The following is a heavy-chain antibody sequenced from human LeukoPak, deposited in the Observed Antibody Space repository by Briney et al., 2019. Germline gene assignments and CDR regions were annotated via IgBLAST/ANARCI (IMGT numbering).Heavy chain of an antibody. D-gene: IGHD1-14*01. CDR3: ARDLPGQYGFDI. CDR2: INPSGTGT. Sequence: ASVKVSCKASGYTITNNYMHWVRQAPGQGLEWMGVINPSGTGTSYAQKLQGRVTMTTDTSASTAYMELRSLRSDDTAVYYCARDLPGQYGFDIWGQGTMVTVSS. CDR1: GYTITNNY. J-gene: IGHJ3*02. V-gene: IGHV1-46*01.